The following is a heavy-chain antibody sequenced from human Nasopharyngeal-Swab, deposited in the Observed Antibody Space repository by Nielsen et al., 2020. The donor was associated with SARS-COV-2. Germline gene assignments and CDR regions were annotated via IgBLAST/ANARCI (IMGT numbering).Heavy chain of an antibody. CDR3: ARHWQYCSSTSCYRRGWFDP. V-gene: IGHV5-51*01. CDR2: IYPGDSDT. D-gene: IGHD2-2*01. Sequence: GESLKISCKGSGSSFTSYWIGWVRQMPGKGLEWMGIIYPGDSDTRYSPSFQGQVTISADKSISTAYLQWSSLKASDTAMYYCARHWQYCSSTSCYRRGWFDPWGQGTLVTVSS. CDR1: GSSFTSYW. J-gene: IGHJ5*02.